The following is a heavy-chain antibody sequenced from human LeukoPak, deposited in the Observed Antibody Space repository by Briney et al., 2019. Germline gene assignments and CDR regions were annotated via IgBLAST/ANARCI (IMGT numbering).Heavy chain of an antibody. D-gene: IGHD4-11*01. CDR3: ARVTGYDYSNYIRSRPFDY. CDR1: GGSFSGYY. J-gene: IGHJ4*02. CDR2: INHSGST. Sequence: PSDTLSLTCAVYGGSFSGYYWSWLRQPPGKGLEWIGEINHSGSTNYNPSLKSRVTISVDTSKNQFSLKLSSVTAADTAVYYCARVTGYDYSNYIRSRPFDYWGQGTLVTVSS. V-gene: IGHV4-34*01.